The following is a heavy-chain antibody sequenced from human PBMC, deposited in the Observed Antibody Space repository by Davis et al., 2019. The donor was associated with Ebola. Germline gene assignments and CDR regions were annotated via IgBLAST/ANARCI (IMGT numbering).Heavy chain of an antibody. J-gene: IGHJ4*02. V-gene: IGHV3-21*01. Sequence: GGSLRLSCAASGFTFSSYSISWVRQAPGKGLEWVSSISSSSNYIYYADSVKGRFTISRDYANNTLYLKMNSLRAEDTAVYYCAREGYGDYFFDSWGQGTLVTVSS. CDR3: AREGYGDYFFDS. D-gene: IGHD4-17*01. CDR1: GFTFSSYS. CDR2: ISSSSNYI.